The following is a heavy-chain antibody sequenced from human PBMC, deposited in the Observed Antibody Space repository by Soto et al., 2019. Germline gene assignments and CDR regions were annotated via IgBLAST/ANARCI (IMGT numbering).Heavy chain of an antibody. Sequence: PSETLSLTCTVSGGSVNNYYWSWVRLSPGKGLEWIGYIYYTGRTNYNPSLESRVTISVDTSKNQFSLKLRSVTAADTAVYYCARESSNSWYSPMDPWGQGILVTVSS. J-gene: IGHJ5*02. D-gene: IGHD1-1*01. V-gene: IGHV4-59*02. CDR2: IYYTGRT. CDR1: GGSVNNYY. CDR3: ARESSNSWYSPMDP.